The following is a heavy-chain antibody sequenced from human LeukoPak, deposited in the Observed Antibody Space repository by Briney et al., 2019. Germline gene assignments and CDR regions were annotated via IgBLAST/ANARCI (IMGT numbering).Heavy chain of an antibody. CDR3: ARGYSGSYTYYYYYMDV. CDR1: GYTFTSYD. V-gene: IGHV1-8*03. CDR2: MNPNSGNT. D-gene: IGHD1-26*01. J-gene: IGHJ6*03. Sequence: ASVKVSCKASGYTFTSYDINWVRQATGQGLEWMGWMNPNSGNTGYAQKFQGRVTITRNTSISTACMELSSLRSEDTAVYYCARGYSGSYTYYYYYMDVWGKGTTVTVSS.